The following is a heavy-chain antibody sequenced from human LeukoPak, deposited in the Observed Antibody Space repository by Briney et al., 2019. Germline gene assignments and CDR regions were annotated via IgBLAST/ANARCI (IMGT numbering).Heavy chain of an antibody. CDR2: ISWNSGSI. D-gene: IGHD3-3*01. Sequence: GRSLRLSCAASGFTFDDYAMHWVRQAPGKGLEWVSGISWNSGSIGYADSVKGRFTISRDNAKNSLYLQMNSLRAEDTALYYCAKDISGFLESYIDYWGQGTLVTVSS. J-gene: IGHJ4*02. CDR3: AKDISGFLESYIDY. V-gene: IGHV3-9*01. CDR1: GFTFDDYA.